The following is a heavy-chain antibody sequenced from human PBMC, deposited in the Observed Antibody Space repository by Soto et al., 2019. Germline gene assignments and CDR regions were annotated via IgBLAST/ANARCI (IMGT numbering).Heavy chain of an antibody. V-gene: IGHV4-30-2*01. CDR1: GGSISSDGYS. Sequence: PSETLSLTCAVSGGSISSDGYSWSWIRQPPGKGLEWIGYIYHSGSTYYNPSLKSRVTISVDRFKNHFSLKLSSVTAADTAVYYCARGHIVVVPAAAREGSWFDRWGRGTLVTVSS. CDR3: ARGHIVVVPAAAREGSWFDR. D-gene: IGHD2-2*01. CDR2: IYHSGST. J-gene: IGHJ5*02.